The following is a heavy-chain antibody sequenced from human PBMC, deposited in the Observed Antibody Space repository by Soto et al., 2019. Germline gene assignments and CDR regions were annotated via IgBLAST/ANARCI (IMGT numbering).Heavy chain of an antibody. Sequence: PSLTCTVSGGPISSSSYYWGWIRQPPGKGLEWIGSIYYSGYTYYNPSLKSRVTISVDTSKDQFSLKLSSVTAVDTAVYYCARSGIAVHWYFDLWGRGTLVTVSS. J-gene: IGHJ2*01. CDR3: ARSGIAVHWYFDL. D-gene: IGHD6-19*01. V-gene: IGHV4-39*01. CDR2: IYYSGYT. CDR1: GGPISSSSYY.